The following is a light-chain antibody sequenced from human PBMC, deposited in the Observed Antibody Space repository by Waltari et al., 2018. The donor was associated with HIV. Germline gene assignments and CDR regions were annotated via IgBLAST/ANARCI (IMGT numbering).Light chain of an antibody. CDR3: QQYDESPVT. Sequence: EIVLTQSPRLLSLSPGERTTLLCRASQSVGCNSLAWFRQKAGQPPRVLIYSASNRAPGVPDRFIGSGSGRDFSLIISRLEPEDFAVYFCQQYDESPVTFGQGTRVEF. CDR2: SAS. V-gene: IGKV3-20*01. J-gene: IGKJ1*01. CDR1: QSVGCNS.